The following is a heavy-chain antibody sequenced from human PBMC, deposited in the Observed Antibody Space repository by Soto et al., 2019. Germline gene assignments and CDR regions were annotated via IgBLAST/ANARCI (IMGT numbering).Heavy chain of an antibody. Sequence: ASVKVSCKASGGTFSSYTISWVRQAPGQGHERMGRIIPILGIANYAQKFQGRVTITADKSTSTAYMELSSLRSEHTAVYYCTPTPPDTYSGYDETDYWGQGTLVTVSS. CDR3: TPTPPDTYSGYDETDY. V-gene: IGHV1-69*02. CDR1: GGTFSSYT. CDR2: IIPILGIA. J-gene: IGHJ4*02. D-gene: IGHD5-12*01.